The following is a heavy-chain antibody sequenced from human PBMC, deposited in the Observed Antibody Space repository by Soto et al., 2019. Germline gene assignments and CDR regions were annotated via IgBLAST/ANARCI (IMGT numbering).Heavy chain of an antibody. CDR3: DRSMGRDYFDS. CDR1: GGSISSGDHY. Sequence: QVQLQESGPGLVKPSQTLSLTCTVSGGSISSGDHYWSWIRQAPGKGPEWIGYIYYRGNTYYNPSLKSRLTISVDSSKTQFYLKLSSVIAADTAVYYCDRSMGRDYFDSWGQGTLVTVSS. J-gene: IGHJ4*02. CDR2: IYYRGNT. D-gene: IGHD2-15*01. V-gene: IGHV4-30-4*01.